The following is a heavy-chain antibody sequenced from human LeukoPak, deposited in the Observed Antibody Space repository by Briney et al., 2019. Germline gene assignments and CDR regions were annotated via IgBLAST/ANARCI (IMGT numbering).Heavy chain of an antibody. V-gene: IGHV3-48*03. CDR1: GFTFNSYE. Sequence: PGGSLRLSCAASGFTFNSYEMNWVRQTPGKALEWVSYISTSDSTIYYADSVKGRFTISRDNAKNSLYLQMNSLRAEDTAVYYCARGTGYCLDPWGQGTLVTVSS. J-gene: IGHJ5*02. D-gene: IGHD2-2*03. CDR2: ISTSDSTI. CDR3: ARGTGYCLDP.